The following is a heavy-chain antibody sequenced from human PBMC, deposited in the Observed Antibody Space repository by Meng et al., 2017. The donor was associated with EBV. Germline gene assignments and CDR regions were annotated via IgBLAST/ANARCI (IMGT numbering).Heavy chain of an antibody. CDR1: GFSLSTSGVG. V-gene: IGHV2-5*02. Sequence: QITLKEFGLTLVKPTQTLTLTCTFSGFSLSTSGVGVGWIRQTPGKALEWLALIYWDDDKRYSPSLKSRLTITKDTSKNQVVLTMTNMDPVDTATYYCAHRRDEYSSSWYGWFDPWGQGTLVTVSS. CDR2: IYWDDDK. CDR3: AHRRDEYSSSWYGWFDP. J-gene: IGHJ5*02. D-gene: IGHD6-13*01.